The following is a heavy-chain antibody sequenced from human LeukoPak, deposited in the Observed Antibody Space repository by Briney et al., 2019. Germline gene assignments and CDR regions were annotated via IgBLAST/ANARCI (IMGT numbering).Heavy chain of an antibody. CDR3: ARDTRGFYDDYVNDY. Sequence: PGGSLRLSCAASGFTFSDYYMSWIRQAPGKGLEWVSYISSSSSYTNYADSVKGRFTISRDNAKNSLYLQMNSLRAEDTAVYYCARDTRGFYDDYVNDYWGQGTLVTVSS. CDR1: GFTFSDYY. CDR2: ISSSSSYT. V-gene: IGHV3-11*06. J-gene: IGHJ4*02. D-gene: IGHD4-17*01.